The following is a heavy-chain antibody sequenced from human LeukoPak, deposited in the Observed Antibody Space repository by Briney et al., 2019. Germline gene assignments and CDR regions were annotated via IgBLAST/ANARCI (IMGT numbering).Heavy chain of an antibody. CDR3: ARVGNYYDFDY. V-gene: IGHV3-53*01. CDR2: IFSADRT. D-gene: IGHD1-26*01. Sequence: GGSLRLSCAASGFTVSNNYMSWLRQPPGKGLEWVSIIFSADRTYFADSVKGRFSISRDNFKNTLYLQMNSLRAEDTAVYYCARVGNYYDFDYWGQGTLVTVSS. J-gene: IGHJ4*02. CDR1: GFTVSNNY.